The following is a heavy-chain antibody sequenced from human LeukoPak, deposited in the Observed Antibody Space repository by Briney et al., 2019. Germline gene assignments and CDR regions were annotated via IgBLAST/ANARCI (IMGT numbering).Heavy chain of an antibody. V-gene: IGHV3-11*01. CDR1: GFTFSDPY. J-gene: IGHJ3*01. Sequence: SGGSLRLSCAASGFTFSDPYMSWIRQAPGKGLEWVSYISRGGSTTYYADSVKGRFTISRDNAKNSLYLQMNSLRAEDTAVYYCVRGVSISSSWYNDLWGQGTMVTVSS. CDR3: VRGVSISSSWYNDL. CDR2: ISRGGSTT. D-gene: IGHD6-13*01.